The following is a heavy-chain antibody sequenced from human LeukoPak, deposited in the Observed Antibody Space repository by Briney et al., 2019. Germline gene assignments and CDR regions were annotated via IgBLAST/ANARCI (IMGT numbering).Heavy chain of an antibody. CDR2: LSSGGATT. D-gene: IGHD3-3*01. CDR1: GFTFSSYA. V-gene: IGHV3-23*01. J-gene: IGHJ5*02. CDR3: AKVILGVNVPHWFDR. Sequence: GGSLRLSCAVSGFTFSSYAMSWVRQAPGKGLAWVSALSSGGATTYYADSVKGRFTISRDNYKNTLYLQMSSLRAEDTAVYYCAKVILGVNVPHWFDRWGQGPLVTVSS.